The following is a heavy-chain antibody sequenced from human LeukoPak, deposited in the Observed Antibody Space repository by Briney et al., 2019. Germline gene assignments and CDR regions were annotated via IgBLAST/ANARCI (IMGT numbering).Heavy chain of an antibody. Sequence: ASVKVSCKVSVHTLTALSMLWLRQAPGKGLEWMGSFDPHDDETIYARNFLGRVTMTEDTSTNTAFMELTDLRSEDTAVYYCAAFLDSLGGYFSSSPYYYCVDVWGGGTTVTVSS. J-gene: IGHJ6*03. V-gene: IGHV1-24*01. D-gene: IGHD2-21*02. CDR2: FDPHDDET. CDR3: AAFLDSLGGYFSSSPYYYCVDV. CDR1: VHTLTALS.